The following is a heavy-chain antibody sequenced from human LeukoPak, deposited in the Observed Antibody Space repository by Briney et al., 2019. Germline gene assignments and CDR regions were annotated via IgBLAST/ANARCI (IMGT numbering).Heavy chain of an antibody. J-gene: IGHJ4*02. Sequence: GGSLRLSCAVSGFTVSSNYMSWVRQAPGEGLEWVLVIYSGGNTYYADSVKGRFTISRDISKDTLYLQMNSLRAEDTAVYYCARGGGAFCGGDCHRNFDYWGQGTLVTVSS. V-gene: IGHV3-53*01. CDR3: ARGGGAFCGGDCHRNFDY. CDR2: IYSGGNT. CDR1: GFTVSSNY. D-gene: IGHD2-21*02.